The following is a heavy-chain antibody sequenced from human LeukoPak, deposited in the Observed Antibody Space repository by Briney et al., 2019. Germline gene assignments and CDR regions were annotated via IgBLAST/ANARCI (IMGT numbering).Heavy chain of an antibody. Sequence: ASVKVSCKASGYTFTGYYMHWVRQAPGQGLEWMGRINPNSGGTNYAQKFQGRVTMTRDTSISTAYMELSRLRSDDTAVYYCARDRGCSYGYEIDYWGQGTLVTVSS. CDR1: GYTFTGYY. J-gene: IGHJ4*02. D-gene: IGHD5-18*01. V-gene: IGHV1-2*06. CDR2: INPNSGGT. CDR3: ARDRGCSYGYEIDY.